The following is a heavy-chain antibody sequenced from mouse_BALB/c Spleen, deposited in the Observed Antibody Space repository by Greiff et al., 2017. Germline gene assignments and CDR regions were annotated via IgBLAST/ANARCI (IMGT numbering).Heavy chain of an antibody. Sequence: EVQLQQSGPGLVKPSQSLSLTCTVTGYSITSDYAWNWIRQFPGNKLEWMGYISYSGSTSYNPSLKSRISITRDTSKNQFFLQLNSVTTEDTATYYCARSFGYYWYFDVWGAGTTVTVSS. V-gene: IGHV3-2*02. CDR2: ISYSGST. J-gene: IGHJ1*01. CDR1: GYSITSDYA. CDR3: ARSFGYYWYFDV. D-gene: IGHD2-2*01.